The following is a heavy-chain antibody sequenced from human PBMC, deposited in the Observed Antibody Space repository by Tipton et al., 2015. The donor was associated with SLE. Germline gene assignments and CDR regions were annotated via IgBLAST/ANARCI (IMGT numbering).Heavy chain of an antibody. J-gene: IGHJ6*02. D-gene: IGHD6-19*01. CDR3: ARGRAVAGHSRVRPYYGMDV. CDR1: GGSFSGYY. CDR2: INHSGST. V-gene: IGHV4-34*01. Sequence: LRLSCAVYGGSFSGYYWSWIRQPPGKGLEWIGEINHSGSTNYNPSLKSRVTISVDTSKNQFSLKLSSVTAADTAVYYCARGRAVAGHSRVRPYYGMDVWGQGTTVTVSS.